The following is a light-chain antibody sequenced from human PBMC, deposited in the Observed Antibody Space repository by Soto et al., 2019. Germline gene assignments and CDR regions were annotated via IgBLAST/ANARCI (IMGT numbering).Light chain of an antibody. CDR3: CSYAGNSSFV. CDR2: EGS. J-gene: IGLJ1*01. Sequence: QSALTQPASVSGSPEQSITISCTGTSSDVGSYNLVSWYQQHPGKAPKLMIYEGSKRPSGVSNRFSGSKSGNTASLTISGLQAEDEADYYCCSYAGNSSFVFGTGTKLTVL. CDR1: SSDVGSYNL. V-gene: IGLV2-23*01.